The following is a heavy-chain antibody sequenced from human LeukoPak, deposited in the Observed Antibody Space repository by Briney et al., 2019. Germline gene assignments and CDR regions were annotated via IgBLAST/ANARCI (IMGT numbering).Heavy chain of an antibody. V-gene: IGHV3-23*01. J-gene: IGHJ3*02. CDR3: ARDPAGAFDI. CDR2: ISNSGGSA. CDR1: GFTLRSYA. Sequence: GSLRLSCVASGFTLRSYAMSWVRQAPGKGLEWVSLISNSGGSAYYADSVKGRFTISRDNAKNTLYLQMNSLRAEDTAVYYCARDPAGAFDIWGQGTMVTVSS.